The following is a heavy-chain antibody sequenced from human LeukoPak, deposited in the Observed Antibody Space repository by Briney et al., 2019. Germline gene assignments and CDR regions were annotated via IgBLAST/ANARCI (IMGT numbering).Heavy chain of an antibody. CDR3: ARSLYTSYKYFHH. Sequence: SETLSLSCIVSGDSISSYYWSWIRQPPGKGLEWIGDIYFSGSTNYNPSLKSRVTISVDTSKNQFSLKLTSVTAADTAVYFCARSLYTSYKYFHHWGQGTLVTVSS. CDR1: GDSISSYY. D-gene: IGHD3-16*01. V-gene: IGHV4-59*01. CDR2: IYFSGST. J-gene: IGHJ1*01.